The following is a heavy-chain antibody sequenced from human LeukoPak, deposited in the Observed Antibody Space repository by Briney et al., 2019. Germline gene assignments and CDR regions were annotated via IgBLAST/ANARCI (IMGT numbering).Heavy chain of an antibody. J-gene: IGHJ6*03. CDR1: GYTFTSYG. CDR3: AREVGSGSYYVYYYYYYMDV. V-gene: IGHV1-18*01. D-gene: IGHD1-26*01. Sequence: GASVKVSCKASGYTFTSYGISWVRQAPGQGLEWMGWISAYNGNTNYAQKLQGRVTMTTDTSTSTAYMELRSLRSDDTAVYYCAREVGSGSYYVYYYYYYMDVWGKGTTVTVSS. CDR2: ISAYNGNT.